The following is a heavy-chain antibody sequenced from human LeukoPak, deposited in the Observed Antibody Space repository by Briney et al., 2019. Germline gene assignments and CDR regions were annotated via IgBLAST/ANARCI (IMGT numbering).Heavy chain of an antibody. J-gene: IGHJ6*03. V-gene: IGHV4-34*01. CDR3: ATTRGVITLDGYHYYIDV. CDR2: INHSGNT. D-gene: IGHD3-10*01. CDR1: GGSFSDFY. Sequence: SETLSLTCAVYGGSFSDFYCTWIRQPPGKGLEWIGEINHSGNTKYNPSLKSRVTILLDTSKNQFSLKVRSVTAADTAVYYCATTRGVITLDGYHYYIDVWGKRTTVTLSS.